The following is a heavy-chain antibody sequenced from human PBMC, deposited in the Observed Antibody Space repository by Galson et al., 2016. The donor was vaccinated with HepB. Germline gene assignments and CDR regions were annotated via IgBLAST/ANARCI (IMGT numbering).Heavy chain of an antibody. V-gene: IGHV3-30*03. J-gene: IGHJ4*02. D-gene: IGHD2/OR15-2a*01. CDR2: DSMDGRRK. CDR1: GFTFGSYG. CDR3: ARRHEYCPPVGCSVDY. Sequence: LRLSCAASGFTFGSYGMTWVRQAPGKGLEWVAADSMDGRRKWYAESVKGRFTISRDNFNNMLFLQMSSLRPDDTAVYFCARRHEYCPPVGCSVDYWGQGTLVSVSS.